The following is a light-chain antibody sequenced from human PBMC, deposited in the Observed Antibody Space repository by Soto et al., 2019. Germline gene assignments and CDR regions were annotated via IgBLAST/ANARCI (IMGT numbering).Light chain of an antibody. CDR2: DAS. CDR3: QQRDNWPRT. CDR1: QGVNSY. Sequence: EIVLTQSPATLSLSPGERATLSCRASQGVNSYLAWYQQKPGQAPRLLIYDASNSATGIPARFSGSGSVTDFTLTISSLEPEDFAVYYYQQRDNWPRTFGQGTKVEIK. J-gene: IGKJ1*01. V-gene: IGKV3-11*01.